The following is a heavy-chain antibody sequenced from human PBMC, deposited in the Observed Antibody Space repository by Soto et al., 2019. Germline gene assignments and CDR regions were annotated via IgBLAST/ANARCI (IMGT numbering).Heavy chain of an antibody. CDR2: IIPIFGTA. Sequence: SVKVSCKASGGTFSSYAISWVRQAPGQGLEWMGGIIPIFGTANYAQKFQGRVTITADESTSTAYMELSSLRSEDTAVYYCARQGGSSSWYLLGLYYFDYWGQGTLVTVSS. CDR3: ARQGGSSSWYLLGLYYFDY. CDR1: GGTFSSYA. D-gene: IGHD6-13*01. V-gene: IGHV1-69*13. J-gene: IGHJ4*02.